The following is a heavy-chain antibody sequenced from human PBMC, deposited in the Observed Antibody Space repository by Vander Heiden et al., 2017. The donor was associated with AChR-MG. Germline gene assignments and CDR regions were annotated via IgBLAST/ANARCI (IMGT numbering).Heavy chain of an antibody. CDR2: ISGSGGST. J-gene: IGHJ6*02. Sequence: EVQLLESGGGLVQPGGSLRLSCAASGFTFSSYAMSWVRQAPGKGLEWVSAISGSGGSTYYADSVKGRFTISRDNSKNTLYLQMNSLRAEDTAVYYCAKDGHYGDYELYYYYGMDVWGQGTTVTVSS. CDR1: GFTFSSYA. CDR3: AKDGHYGDYELYYYYGMDV. V-gene: IGHV3-23*01. D-gene: IGHD4-17*01.